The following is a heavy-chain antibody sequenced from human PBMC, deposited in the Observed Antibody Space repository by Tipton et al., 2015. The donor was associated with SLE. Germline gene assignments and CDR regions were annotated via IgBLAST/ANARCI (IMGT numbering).Heavy chain of an antibody. D-gene: IGHD2-2*01. V-gene: IGHV1-2*02. Sequence: QLVQSGPEVKKPGASVKVSCKASGYTFTGYYMHWVRQAPGQGLEWMGWINPNSGGTNYAQKFQGRVTMTRDTSISTAYIGLSRLRSDDTAVYYCARDCSSTSCYFDYWGQGTLVTASS. CDR2: INPNSGGT. J-gene: IGHJ4*02. CDR1: GYTFTGYY. CDR3: ARDCSSTSCYFDY.